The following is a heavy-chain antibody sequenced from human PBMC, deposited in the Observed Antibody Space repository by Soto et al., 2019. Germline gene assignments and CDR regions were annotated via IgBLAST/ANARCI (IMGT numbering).Heavy chain of an antibody. Sequence: EVQLVESGGGLVQPGGSLRLSCAASGFTVSSNYMSWVRQAPGKGLEWVSVIYSGGSTYYADSVKGRFTISRDNSKNTLYLQMNSLRAEDTAVYYCASGWELLDYYGMDVWGQGTTVTVSS. D-gene: IGHD1-26*01. CDR2: IYSGGST. J-gene: IGHJ6*02. CDR1: GFTVSSNY. CDR3: ASGWELLDYYGMDV. V-gene: IGHV3-66*01.